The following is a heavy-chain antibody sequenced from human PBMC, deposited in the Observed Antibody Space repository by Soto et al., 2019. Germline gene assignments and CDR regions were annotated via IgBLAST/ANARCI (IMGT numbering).Heavy chain of an antibody. J-gene: IGHJ3*02. V-gene: IGHV1-8*01. CDR3: ARSGYCSGGSCYSSWAFDI. CDR2: MNPNSGNT. Sequence: QVQLVQSGAEVKKPGASVKVSCKASGYTFTSYDINWVRQATGQGLEWMGWMNPNSGNTGYAQMFQGRVTMTRNTSISTAYMELSSLRSEDTAVYYCARSGYCSGGSCYSSWAFDIWGQGTMVTVSS. CDR1: GYTFTSYD. D-gene: IGHD2-15*01.